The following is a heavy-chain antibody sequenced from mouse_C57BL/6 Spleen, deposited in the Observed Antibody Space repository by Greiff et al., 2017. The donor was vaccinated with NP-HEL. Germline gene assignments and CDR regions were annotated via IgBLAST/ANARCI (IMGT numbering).Heavy chain of an antibody. CDR1: GFTFSSYT. J-gene: IGHJ2*01. V-gene: IGHV5-9*01. CDR3: ARYPYFDY. D-gene: IGHD5-1*01. Sequence: DVKLVESGGGLVKPGGSLKLSCAASGFTFSSYTMSWVRQTPEKRLEWVATISGGGGNTYYPDSVKGRFTISRDNAKNTLYLQMSSLRSEDTALYYCARYPYFDYWGQGTTLTVSS. CDR2: ISGGGGNT.